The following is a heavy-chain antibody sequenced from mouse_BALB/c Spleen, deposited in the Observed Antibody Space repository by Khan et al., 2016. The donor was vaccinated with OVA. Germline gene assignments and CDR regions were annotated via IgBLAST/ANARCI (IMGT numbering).Heavy chain of an antibody. CDR2: INPGSGAI. V-gene: IGHV1-54*03. Sequence: QLSGAELVRPGTSVKVYCKASGYAFTDYLIEWLEQRPGKGLEWIGVINPGSGAITYNEKFKDKETLSADKYSSTAYMQLTSLTSNDSAVYFCSRSGYGFGAYWGPGTLVTVSA. J-gene: IGHJ3*01. CDR1: GYAFTDYL. CDR3: SRSGYGFGAY. D-gene: IGHD3-2*02.